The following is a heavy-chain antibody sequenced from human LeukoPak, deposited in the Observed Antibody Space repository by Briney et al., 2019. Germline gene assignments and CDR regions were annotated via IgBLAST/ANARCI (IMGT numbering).Heavy chain of an antibody. V-gene: IGHV1-8*01. D-gene: IGHD3-10*01. Sequence: ASVKVSCKPSGYTFSSSDINWVRQATGQGLEWMGWMNPNGGNTGYSQKFQVRVTMTRNTSICTAYMELSSLRSEATAVSYCARGPDRRIGGSGSKYFDYWGQGTLVTVSS. J-gene: IGHJ4*01. CDR1: GYTFSSSD. CDR2: MNPNGGNT. CDR3: ARGPDRRIGGSGSKYFDY.